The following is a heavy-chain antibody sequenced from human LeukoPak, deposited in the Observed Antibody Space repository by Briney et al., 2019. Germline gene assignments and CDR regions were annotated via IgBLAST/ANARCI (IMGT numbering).Heavy chain of an antibody. V-gene: IGHV3-33*08. J-gene: IGHJ4*02. CDR3: ARDTTRDFYDSSGYYHGHLDY. CDR2: IWYDGSNK. Sequence: GGSLRLSCAASGFTFSSYAMSWVRQAPGKGLEWVALIWYDGSNKYYADSVRGRFTISRDNSKDTLYLQMNSLRADDTAVYYCARDTTRDFYDSSGYYHGHLDYWGQGTLVTVSS. CDR1: GFTFSSYA. D-gene: IGHD3-22*01.